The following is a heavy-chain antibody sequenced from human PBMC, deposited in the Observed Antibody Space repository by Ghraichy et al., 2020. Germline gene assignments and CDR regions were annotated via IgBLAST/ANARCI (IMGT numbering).Heavy chain of an antibody. CDR1: GFTFSSYA. V-gene: IGHV3-23*01. Sequence: GGSLRLPCAASGFTFSSYAMSWVRQAPGKGLEWVSAISGSGGSTYYADSVKGRFTISRDNSKNTLYLQMNSLRAEDTAVYYCAKAYEVDTAMVTGSGYYFDYWGQGTLVTVSS. CDR2: ISGSGGST. D-gene: IGHD5-18*01. CDR3: AKAYEVDTAMVTGSGYYFDY. J-gene: IGHJ4*02.